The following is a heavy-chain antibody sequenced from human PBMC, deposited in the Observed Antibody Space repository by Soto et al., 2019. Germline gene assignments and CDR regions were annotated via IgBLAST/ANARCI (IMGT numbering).Heavy chain of an antibody. D-gene: IGHD7-27*01. V-gene: IGHV3-30*18. CDR3: AKWGLSGHGMDV. J-gene: IGHJ6*02. Sequence: QVQLVESGGGVVQPGRSLRLSCAASGYIFSNYGMHWVRQAPGKGLEGVAVTSYDGSKKYYADSVKGRFTISKDNSKNTVYLQMNSLRIEDAAVYYCAKWGLSGHGMDVWGQGTTVTVCS. CDR2: TSYDGSKK. CDR1: GYIFSNYG.